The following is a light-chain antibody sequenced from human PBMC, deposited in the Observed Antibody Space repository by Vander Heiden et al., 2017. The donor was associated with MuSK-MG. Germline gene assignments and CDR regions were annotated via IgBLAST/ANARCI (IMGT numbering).Light chain of an antibody. CDR3: QVWDTSDHPNWV. Sequence: SYVLTQPPSVSVAPGQTARITCGGNNIGSKGVHWYQQKPGQAPVLVVYDDSDRPSGIPERFSGSTSGNTATLTISRVEAGDEADYYCQVWDTSDHPNWVFGGGTKLTVL. V-gene: IGLV3-21*02. J-gene: IGLJ3*02. CDR2: DDS. CDR1: NIGSKG.